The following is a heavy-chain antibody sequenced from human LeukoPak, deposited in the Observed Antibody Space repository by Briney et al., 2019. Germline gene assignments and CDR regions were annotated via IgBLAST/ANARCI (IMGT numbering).Heavy chain of an antibody. CDR3: ARDHFWSGYYTPWFDP. CDR1: WFTFCSHN. V-gene: IGHV3-21*01. Sequence: GGGPRTSFAAPWFTFCSHNKKLGRQAPGEGAEVGSSLCSSSSYIYYADSMKGRFTISRDNAKNSLYLQMNSLRAEDTAVYYCARDHFWSGYYTPWFDPWGQGTLVTVSS. J-gene: IGHJ5*02. D-gene: IGHD3-3*02. CDR2: LCSSSSYI.